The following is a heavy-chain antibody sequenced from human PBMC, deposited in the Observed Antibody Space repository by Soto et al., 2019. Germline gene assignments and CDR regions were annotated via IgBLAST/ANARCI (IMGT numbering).Heavy chain of an antibody. CDR3: ARTLYCSSTSCYPGYDYYYIDV. J-gene: IGHJ6*03. CDR1: GGSISSYY. CDR2: IYYSGST. D-gene: IGHD2-2*01. V-gene: IGHV4-59*08. Sequence: PSETLSLTCTVSGGSISSYYWSWIRQPPGKGLEWIGYIYYSGSTNYNPSLKSRVTISVDTSKNQFSLKLSSVTAADTAVYYCARTLYCSSTSCYPGYDYYYIDVWGKGTSVTGSS.